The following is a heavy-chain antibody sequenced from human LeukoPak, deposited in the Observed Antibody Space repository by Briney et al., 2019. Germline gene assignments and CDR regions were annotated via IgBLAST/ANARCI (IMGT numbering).Heavy chain of an antibody. CDR2: ISSSSSYI. CDR1: GFTFSSYS. Sequence: PGGSLRLSCAASGFTFSSYSMNWVRQAPGKGLEWVSSISSSSSYIYYADSVKGRFTISRDNAKNSLYLQMNSLRAEDTAVYYCARDRGRSSSDINRETWGQGTLVTVSS. CDR3: ARDRGRSSSDINRET. J-gene: IGHJ5*02. V-gene: IGHV3-21*01. D-gene: IGHD6-13*01.